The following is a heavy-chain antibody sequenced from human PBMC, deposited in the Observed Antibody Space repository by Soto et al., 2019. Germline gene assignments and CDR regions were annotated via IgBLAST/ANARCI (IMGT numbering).Heavy chain of an antibody. Sequence: QVQLVESGGGVVQPGRSLRLYCAASGFTFSSYGMHWVRQAPGKGLEWVAVIWYDGSNKYYADSVKGRFTISRDNSKNTLYLQMNSLRAEDTAVYYCARGALGYSYGYDPESFDYWGQGTLVTVSS. CDR1: GFTFSSYG. D-gene: IGHD5-18*01. J-gene: IGHJ4*02. V-gene: IGHV3-33*01. CDR2: IWYDGSNK. CDR3: ARGALGYSYGYDPESFDY.